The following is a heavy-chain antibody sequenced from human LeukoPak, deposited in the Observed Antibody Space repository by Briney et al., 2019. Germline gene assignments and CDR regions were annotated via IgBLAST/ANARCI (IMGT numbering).Heavy chain of an antibody. D-gene: IGHD3-10*01. CDR3: ARDQHVKLSSYYGSGTPDY. CDR2: ISSSSSYI. V-gene: IGHV3-21*01. Sequence: PGGSLRLSCAASGFTFSIYTMNWVRQAPGKGLEWVSCISSSSSYIYYADSLKGRFTISRDNAKNSLYLQMNSLRAEDTAVYYCARDQHVKLSSYYGSGTPDYWGQGTLVTVSS. J-gene: IGHJ4*02. CDR1: GFTFSIYT.